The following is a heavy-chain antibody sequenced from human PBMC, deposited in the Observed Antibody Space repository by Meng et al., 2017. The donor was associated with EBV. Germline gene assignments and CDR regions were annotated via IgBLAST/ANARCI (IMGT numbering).Heavy chain of an antibody. Sequence: GQRLGPGGGLDKTGERLRTDCAGHGFNFSSYAMSWVRQAPGKGLEWVSAICGSGGSTYYADSVKGRFTISRDNSKNTLYLQMNSLRAEDTAVYYCAKDLAGGIAVDYWGQGTLVTVSS. CDR3: AKDLAGGIAVDY. D-gene: IGHD6-13*01. V-gene: IGHV3-23*01. CDR1: GFNFSSYA. CDR2: ICGSGGST. J-gene: IGHJ4*02.